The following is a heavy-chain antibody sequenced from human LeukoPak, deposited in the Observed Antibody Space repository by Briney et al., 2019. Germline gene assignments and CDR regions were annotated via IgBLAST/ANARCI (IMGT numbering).Heavy chain of an antibody. D-gene: IGHD2-8*01. CDR2: INSDGSST. CDR3: ATSRTFDY. CDR1: GFTLSSYW. J-gene: IGHJ4*02. Sequence: TGGSLRLSCAASGFTLSSYWMHWVRQIPGKGLVWVSGINSDGSSTTYADFVKGRFTISRDNAKNTVYLQMNSLRDEDTAVYYCATSRTFDYWGQGSLVTVSS. V-gene: IGHV3-74*03.